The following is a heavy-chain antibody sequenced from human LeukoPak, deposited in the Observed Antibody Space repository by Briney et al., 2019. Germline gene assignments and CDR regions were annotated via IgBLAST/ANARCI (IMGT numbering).Heavy chain of an antibody. CDR3: ARGSQRGAAANYYGMDV. CDR2: INSDGSST. Sequence: PGGSLRLSCAASGFTLSSYWMHWVRQAPGKGLVWVSRINSDGSSTSCADSVKGRFTISRDNAKNTLYLQMNSLRAEDTAVYYCARGSQRGAAANYYGMDVWGQGTTVTVSS. J-gene: IGHJ6*02. D-gene: IGHD2-2*01. CDR1: GFTLSSYW. V-gene: IGHV3-74*01.